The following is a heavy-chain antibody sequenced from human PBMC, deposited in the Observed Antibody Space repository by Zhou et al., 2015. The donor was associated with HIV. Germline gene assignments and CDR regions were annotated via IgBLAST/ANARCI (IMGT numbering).Heavy chain of an antibody. CDR2: ITPRSGHT. CDR1: GYTFTSFD. CDR3: VRGGDLNY. Sequence: QVQLVQSGAEVKKPGASVKVSCETSGYTFTSFDINWVRQAPGQGLEWMGYITPRSGHTGYARKFQGRVSMTRDTSLTTAYMEIRSLTSEDTARYFCVRGGDLNYWGQGTLVAVSS. V-gene: IGHV1-8*01. J-gene: IGHJ4*02.